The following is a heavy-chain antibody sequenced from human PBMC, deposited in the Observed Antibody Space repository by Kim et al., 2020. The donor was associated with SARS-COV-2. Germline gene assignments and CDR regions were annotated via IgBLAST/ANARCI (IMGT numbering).Heavy chain of an antibody. CDR1: GYTFTSYD. J-gene: IGHJ6*02. CDR2: MNPNSGNT. CDR3: ARAPSPYLCSSSSCYYYYYYGMDV. Sequence: ASVKVSCKASGYTFTSYDINWVRQATGQGLEWMGWMNPNSGNTGYAQKFQGRVTMTRNTSISTAYMELGSLRSEDTAVYYCARAPSPYLCSSSSCYYYYYYGMDVWGQGTTVTVSS. D-gene: IGHD2-2*01. V-gene: IGHV1-8*01.